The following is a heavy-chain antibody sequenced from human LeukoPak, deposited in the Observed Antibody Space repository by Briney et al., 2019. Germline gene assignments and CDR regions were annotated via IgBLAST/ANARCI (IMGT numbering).Heavy chain of an antibody. CDR3: ARAGYCSGGSCFGGLYYYYYMDV. V-gene: IGHV1-18*01. J-gene: IGHJ6*03. CDR2: ISAYNGNT. D-gene: IGHD2-15*01. CDR1: GYTFTSYG. Sequence: ASVKVSCKASGYTFTSYGISWVRQAPGQGLEWMGWISAYNGNTNYAQKLQGRVTMTTDTSTRTAYMELRSLRSDDTAVYYCARAGYCSGGSCFGGLYYYYYMDVWGKGTTVTVSS.